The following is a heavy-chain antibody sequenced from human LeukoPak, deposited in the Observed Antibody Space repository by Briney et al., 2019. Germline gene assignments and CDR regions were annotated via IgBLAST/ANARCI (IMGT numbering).Heavy chain of an antibody. D-gene: IGHD3-22*01. V-gene: IGHV3-20*01. CDR3: ARSYYDSSGYAYYFEY. CDR1: GFTFDDYG. J-gene: IGHJ4*02. CDR2: INWNGGST. Sequence: GGSLGLSCAASGFTFDDYGMNWVRQAPGKGLEWVSGINWNGGSTGYADSVKGRFTISRDKAKNSLYLQMNSLRAEDTASYHCARSYYDSSGYAYYFEYWGQGTLVIVSS.